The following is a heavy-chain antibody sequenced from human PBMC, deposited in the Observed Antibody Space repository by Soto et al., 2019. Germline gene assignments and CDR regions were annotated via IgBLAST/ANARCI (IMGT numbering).Heavy chain of an antibody. D-gene: IGHD3-10*01. J-gene: IGHJ6*02. CDR3: ARDSGSDLYYGMDV. CDR1: GYNFTSYA. CDR2: INAGNGTT. Sequence: ASVKVSCKASGYNFTSYAMHWGRQAPGQRLEWMGWINAGNGTTKYSQKFQGRVTITRDTSPRTAHMELSSLRSEDTAVYYCARDSGSDLYYGMDVWGQGTTVTVSS. V-gene: IGHV1-3*01.